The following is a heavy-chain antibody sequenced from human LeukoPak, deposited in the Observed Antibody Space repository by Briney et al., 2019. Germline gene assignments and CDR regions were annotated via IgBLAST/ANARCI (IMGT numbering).Heavy chain of an antibody. D-gene: IGHD3-10*01. Sequence: ASVKVSFKASGYTFSNYGITWVRQAPGQGLEWMGTISGHNGDVNYAPKSQGRVTMTTDTSTTTAYMELRSLRFDDTAVYYCARYNSLLRGVTTSDYWGQGTLVTVSS. CDR1: GYTFSNYG. CDR3: ARYNSLLRGVTTSDY. CDR2: ISGHNGDV. V-gene: IGHV1-18*01. J-gene: IGHJ4*02.